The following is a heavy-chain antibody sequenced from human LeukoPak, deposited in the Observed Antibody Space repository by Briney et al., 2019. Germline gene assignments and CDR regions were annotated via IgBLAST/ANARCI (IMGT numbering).Heavy chain of an antibody. D-gene: IGHD6-19*01. V-gene: IGHV3-7*04. CDR3: ARVDSHDSGWFDY. CDR1: AFTFSRNW. CDR2: INQGGSAT. Sequence: GGSLRLSCAASAFTFSRNWMSWVRQAPGKGLEWVANINQGGSATYYVDSVKGRFTISRDNAKNSLYLQMNSLRAEDTAVYYCARVDSHDSGWFDYWGQGTLVTVSS. J-gene: IGHJ4*02.